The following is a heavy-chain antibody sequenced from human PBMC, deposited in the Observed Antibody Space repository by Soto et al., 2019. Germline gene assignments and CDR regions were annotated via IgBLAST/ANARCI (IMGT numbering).Heavy chain of an antibody. V-gene: IGHV3-7*01. CDR1: GFTFSSYW. D-gene: IGHD2-2*01. CDR2: IKQDGSKK. J-gene: IGHJ4*02. Sequence: GGSLRLSCGASGFTFSSYWMSWVRQAPGKGLEWVANIKQDGSKKYYVDSVKGRFTISRDNAKNSLYPQMNSLRAEDTAVYYCARGTCSGTTCYAIYFDSWGQGTLVTVSS. CDR3: ARGTCSGTTCYAIYFDS.